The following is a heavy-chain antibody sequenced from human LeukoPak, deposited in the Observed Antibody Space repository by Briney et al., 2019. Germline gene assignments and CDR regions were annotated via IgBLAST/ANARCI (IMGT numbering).Heavy chain of an antibody. Sequence: GESLKLSCKGSGYCFTSYWIGWVRQRPGKGLEWMGIIYPGDSDTRYSPSFQGQVTISADKSISTAYLQWSSLKASDTAMYYCARWAGDSSGYYYVAALDWGQGTLVTVSS. D-gene: IGHD3-22*01. CDR2: IYPGDSDT. CDR1: GYCFTSYW. CDR3: ARWAGDSSGYYYVAALD. V-gene: IGHV5-51*01. J-gene: IGHJ4*02.